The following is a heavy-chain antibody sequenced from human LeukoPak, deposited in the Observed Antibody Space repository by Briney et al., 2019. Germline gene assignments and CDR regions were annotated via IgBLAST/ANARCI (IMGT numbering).Heavy chain of an antibody. Sequence: GGSLRLSCVASGFTFDDYGMSWVRQPPGKGLEWVSGINWNGGSTGYADSVKGRFTISRDNSKNTLYLQMNSLRAEDTAVYYCAKDRGSGYHYFDYWGQGTLVTVSS. CDR1: GFTFDDYG. J-gene: IGHJ4*02. V-gene: IGHV3-20*04. D-gene: IGHD3-22*01. CDR3: AKDRGSGYHYFDY. CDR2: INWNGGST.